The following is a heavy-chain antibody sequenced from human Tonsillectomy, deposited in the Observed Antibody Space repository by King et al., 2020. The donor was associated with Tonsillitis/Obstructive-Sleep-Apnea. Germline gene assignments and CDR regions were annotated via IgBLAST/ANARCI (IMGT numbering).Heavy chain of an antibody. CDR2: ISYDGSNK. CDR1: GFTFSSYG. V-gene: IGHV3-30*18. CDR3: AKASYITMIVVPAGFDY. J-gene: IGHJ4*02. D-gene: IGHD3-22*01. Sequence: VQLVESGGGVVQPGRSLRLSCAASGFTFSSYGMHWVRQAPGKGLEWLAVISYDGSNKYYADSVKGRFTISRDNSKNTLYLQMNSLRAEDTAVYYCAKASYITMIVVPAGFDYWGQGTLVTVSS.